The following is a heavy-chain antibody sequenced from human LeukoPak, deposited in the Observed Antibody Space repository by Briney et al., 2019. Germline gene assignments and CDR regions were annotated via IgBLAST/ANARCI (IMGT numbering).Heavy chain of an antibody. CDR1: GFTVSSNY. CDR3: ARDSGSSGYYLEYFQH. J-gene: IGHJ1*01. V-gene: IGHV3-53*04. Sequence: GGSLRLSCAASGFTVSSNYMSWVRQAPGKGLEWVSVIYSGGSAYYADSVKGRFTISRHNSKNTLYLQMNSLRAEDTAVYYCARDSGSSGYYLEYFQHWGQGTLVTVSS. D-gene: IGHD3-22*01. CDR2: IYSGGSA.